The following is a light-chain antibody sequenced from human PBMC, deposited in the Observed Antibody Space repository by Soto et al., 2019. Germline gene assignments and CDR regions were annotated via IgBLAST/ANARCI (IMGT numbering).Light chain of an antibody. Sequence: ELVLAQSPATLSFSPGERATLSCRASQSVTSYLAWYQQRPGQAPRLLINDASRRATGIPDRFSGSGSGADFTLTISSLEPEDFAVYYCQQRSSWPITFGQGTRLEIK. CDR1: QSVTSY. CDR2: DAS. V-gene: IGKV3-11*01. CDR3: QQRSSWPIT. J-gene: IGKJ5*01.